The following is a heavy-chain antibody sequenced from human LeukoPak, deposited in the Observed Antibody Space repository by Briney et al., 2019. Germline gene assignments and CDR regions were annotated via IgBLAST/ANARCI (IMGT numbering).Heavy chain of an antibody. CDR1: RFTFSNYN. CDR3: ARGARGSGTASDY. J-gene: IGHJ4*02. Sequence: PGGSLRLSCAVSRFTFSNYNMNWVRQAPGKGLEWVSFISSSSSYIYYADSVKGRFTISRDNAKNSLYLQMNSLRAGDAAVYYCARGARGSGTASDYWGQGTPVTVSS. V-gene: IGHV3-21*01. D-gene: IGHD3-10*01. CDR2: ISSSSSYI.